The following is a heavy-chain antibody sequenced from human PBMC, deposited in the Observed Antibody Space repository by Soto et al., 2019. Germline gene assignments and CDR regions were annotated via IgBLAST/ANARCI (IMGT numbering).Heavy chain of an antibody. J-gene: IGHJ4*02. V-gene: IGHV4-30-4*01. Sequence: PSETLSLTCTVSGGPISSGDYYWSWIRQPPGKGLEWIGYIYYSGSTYYNPSLKSRVTISVDTSKTQFSLKLSSVTAADTAVYYCARAERGYSYVFGYWGQGTLVTVSS. CDR1: GGPISSGDYY. CDR2: IYYSGST. D-gene: IGHD5-18*01. CDR3: ARAERGYSYVFGY.